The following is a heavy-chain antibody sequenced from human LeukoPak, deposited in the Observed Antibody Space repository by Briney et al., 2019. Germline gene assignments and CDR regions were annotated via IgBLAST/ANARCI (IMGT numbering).Heavy chain of an antibody. V-gene: IGHV3-74*01. D-gene: IGHD3-10*01. CDR2: IGRDGSST. CDR1: GFTFSSYW. CDR3: ARVVGDSGSYLH. Sequence: GGSLRLSCAASGFTFSSYWMHWVRQAPGKGLVWVSRIGRDGSSTSYADSVKGRFTISRDNVKNSLYLQMNSLRGEDTAVYYCARVVGDSGSYLHWGQGTLVTVSS. J-gene: IGHJ4*02.